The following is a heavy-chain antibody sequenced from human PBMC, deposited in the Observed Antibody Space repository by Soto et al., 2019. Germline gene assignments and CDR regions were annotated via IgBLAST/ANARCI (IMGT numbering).Heavy chain of an antibody. Sequence: ASVKVSCKVSGYTLTELSMHWVRQAPGKGLEWMGGFDPEDGETIYAQKFQGRVTMTEDTSTDTAYMELSSLRSEDTAVYYCATRGYCSRTSCPDYWGQGTLVTVSS. J-gene: IGHJ4*02. D-gene: IGHD2-2*01. CDR3: ATRGYCSRTSCPDY. V-gene: IGHV1-24*01. CDR2: FDPEDGET. CDR1: GYTLTELS.